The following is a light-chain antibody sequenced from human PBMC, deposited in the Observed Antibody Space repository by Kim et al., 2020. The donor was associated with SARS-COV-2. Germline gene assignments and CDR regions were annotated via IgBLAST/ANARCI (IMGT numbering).Light chain of an antibody. CDR2: DVT. V-gene: IGLV2-11*01. Sequence: QSALTQPRSVSGSPGQSVTISCTGTSSDVGGYNYVSWYQQHPGRAPKLMINDVTKRPSGVPDRFSGSKSGNTASLPISGLQAEDEADYYCCSYAGGYTHVVFGGGPQLTVL. CDR3: CSYAGGYTHVV. J-gene: IGLJ2*01. CDR1: SSDVGGYNY.